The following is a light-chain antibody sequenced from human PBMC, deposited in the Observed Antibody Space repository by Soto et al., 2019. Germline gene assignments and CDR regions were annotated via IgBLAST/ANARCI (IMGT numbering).Light chain of an antibody. Sequence: QSVLTQPASVSGSPGQSITISCTGTSSDVGSYNLVSWCQQHPGKAPKLMIYEVSKRPSGVSNRFTGSKSGNTASLTISGLQAEDEADYYCCSYAGSSTFYVFGTGTKLTVL. CDR1: SSDVGSYNL. CDR2: EVS. CDR3: CSYAGSSTFYV. V-gene: IGLV2-23*02. J-gene: IGLJ1*01.